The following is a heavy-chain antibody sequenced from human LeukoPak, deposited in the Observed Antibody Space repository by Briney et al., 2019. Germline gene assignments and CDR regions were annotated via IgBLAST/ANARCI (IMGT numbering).Heavy chain of an antibody. CDR1: GFTFSTST. CDR2: IYSCGST. D-gene: IGHD3-3*01. CDR3: VPRKEWSCYMDV. V-gene: IGHV3-69-1*02. J-gene: IGHJ6*03. Sequence: GRSLRLTCAASGFTFSTSTMHWVRQAPGKGLEWVSLIYSCGSTYYADSVKGRFTISRDNAKNSLYLQMNSLRAEDTAVYYCVPRKEWSCYMDVWGKGTTVTVSS.